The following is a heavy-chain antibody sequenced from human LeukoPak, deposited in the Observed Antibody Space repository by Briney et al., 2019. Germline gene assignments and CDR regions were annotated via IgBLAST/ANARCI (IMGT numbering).Heavy chain of an antibody. V-gene: IGHV1-46*01. D-gene: IGHD3-22*01. J-gene: IGHJ3*02. Sequence: GSVKVSCKASGYTFTSYYIHWVRQAPGQGLEWMGIINPSDGSTSYAQKFQGRVTMTRDMSTSTVYMELSSLRSEDTAVYYCARDLSHDSSGTHAFDIWGQGTMVTVSS. CDR3: ARDLSHDSSGTHAFDI. CDR1: GYTFTSYY. CDR2: INPSDGST.